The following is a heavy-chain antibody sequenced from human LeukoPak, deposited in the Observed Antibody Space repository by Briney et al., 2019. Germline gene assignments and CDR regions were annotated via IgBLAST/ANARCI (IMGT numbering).Heavy chain of an antibody. V-gene: IGHV4-4*02. J-gene: IGHJ5*02. CDR1: GDSISSSNW. CDR3: ARQWTRYDRTGGWFDP. CDR2: IYYSGST. D-gene: IGHD3-22*01. Sequence: SGTLSLTCAVSGDSISSSNWWSWVRQPPGKGLEWIGYIYYSGSTKYNPSLKSRITISVDTSKNQFSLNLSSVTAADTAVYYCARQWTRYDRTGGWFDPWGQGTPVTVSS.